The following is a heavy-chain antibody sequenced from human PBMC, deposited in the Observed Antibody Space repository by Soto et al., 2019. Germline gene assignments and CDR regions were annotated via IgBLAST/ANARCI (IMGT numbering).Heavy chain of an antibody. D-gene: IGHD3-10*01. CDR1: GYTFPSYD. Sequence: ASVQVSCKASGYTFPSYDINGVRPATGKGLEWMGWMSPNSGNTGYAQKFQGRVTMTRNTSISTAYMELSSLRSEDTAVYYCASSWFGALYYGMDVWGQGTTVTVSS. J-gene: IGHJ6*02. CDR3: ASSWFGALYYGMDV. V-gene: IGHV1-8*01. CDR2: MSPNSGNT.